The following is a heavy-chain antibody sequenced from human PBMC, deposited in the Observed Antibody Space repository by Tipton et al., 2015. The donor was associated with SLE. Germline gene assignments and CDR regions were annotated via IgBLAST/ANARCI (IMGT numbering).Heavy chain of an antibody. CDR2: IHHSGST. V-gene: IGHV4-61*08. CDR3: ARERVGVGDLDF. D-gene: IGHD3-16*01. Sequence: LRLSCSVSGGSISSGVYYWTWIRQPPGKGLEWIGHIHHSGSTTYNPSLQSRVTISRDPSKNQFSLKLTSVTAADTAVYYCARERVGVGDLDFWGQGSLVTVSS. CDR1: GGSISSGVYY. J-gene: IGHJ4*02.